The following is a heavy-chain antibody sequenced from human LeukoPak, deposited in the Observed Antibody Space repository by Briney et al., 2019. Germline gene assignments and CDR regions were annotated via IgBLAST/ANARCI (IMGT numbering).Heavy chain of an antibody. V-gene: IGHV4-34*01. Sequence: SETLSLTCAVYGGSFSGYYWSWIRQPPGKGLEWIGEINHSGSTNYNPSLKSRVTISVDTSKNQFSLKLSSVTAAHTAVYYCARAVYDSSGYYLSHYFDYWGQGTLVTVSS. CDR2: INHSGST. CDR3: ARAVYDSSGYYLSHYFDY. J-gene: IGHJ4*02. CDR1: GGSFSGYY. D-gene: IGHD3-22*01.